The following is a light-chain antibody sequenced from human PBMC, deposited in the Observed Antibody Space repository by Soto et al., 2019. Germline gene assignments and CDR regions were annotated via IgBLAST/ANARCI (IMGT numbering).Light chain of an antibody. CDR2: EVS. Sequence: QSVLTQPASVSESPGQSITISCTGTNSDVGGYNYASWYQQHPGKAPKLMIFEVSRRPSGVSNRFSGSKSGNTASLTISGLQTEDEADYYCSSYTSRSIYVFGTGTKVTVL. J-gene: IGLJ1*01. CDR1: NSDVGGYNY. CDR3: SSYTSRSIYV. V-gene: IGLV2-14*01.